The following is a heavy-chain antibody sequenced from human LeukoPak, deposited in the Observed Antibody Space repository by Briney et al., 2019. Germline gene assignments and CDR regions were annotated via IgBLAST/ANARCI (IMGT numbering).Heavy chain of an antibody. J-gene: IGHJ3*02. CDR2: IKQDGSEK. Sequence: HPGGSLRLSCAVSGFTFSSYWMSWVRQAPGKGLEWVANIKQDGSEKYYMDSVKGRFTISRDNAKNSLYLQMNSLRAEDTAVYYCARGNTEWWQKNAFDIWGQGTVVTVSS. CDR3: ARGNTEWWQKNAFDI. V-gene: IGHV3-7*01. D-gene: IGHD2-8*01. CDR1: GFTFSSYW.